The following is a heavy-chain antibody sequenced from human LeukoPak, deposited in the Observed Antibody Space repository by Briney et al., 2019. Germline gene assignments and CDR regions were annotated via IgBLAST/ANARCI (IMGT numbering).Heavy chain of an antibody. CDR2: IRYDGSNK. J-gene: IGHJ3*02. V-gene: IGHV3-30*02. CDR3: AKDIVVVPAARGDAFDI. D-gene: IGHD2-2*01. CDR1: GFTFSSYG. Sequence: PGGSLRLSYAASGFTFSSYGMHWVRQAPGKGLEWVAFIRYDGSNKYYADSVKGRFTISRDNSKNTLYLQMNSLRAEDTAVYYCAKDIVVVPAARGDAFDIWGQGTMVTVSS.